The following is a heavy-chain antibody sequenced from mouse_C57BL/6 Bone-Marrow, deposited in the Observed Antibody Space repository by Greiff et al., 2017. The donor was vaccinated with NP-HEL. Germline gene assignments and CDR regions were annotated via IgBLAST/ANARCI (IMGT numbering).Heavy chain of an antibody. Sequence: VQLQQSGAELVRPGASVTLSCKASGYTFTDYEMHWVKQTPVHGLEWIGAIDPETGGTAYNQKFKGKAILTADKSSSTAYMELRSLTSEDSAVYYCTTDGYYPDYYAMEYWGQGTSVTVSS. CDR3: TTDGYYPDYYAMEY. CDR1: GYTFTDYE. J-gene: IGHJ4*01. V-gene: IGHV1-15*01. CDR2: IDPETGGT. D-gene: IGHD2-3*01.